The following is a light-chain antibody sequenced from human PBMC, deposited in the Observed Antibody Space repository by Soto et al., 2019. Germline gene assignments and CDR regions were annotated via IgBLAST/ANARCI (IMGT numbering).Light chain of an antibody. CDR3: QQYGGSPLFT. Sequence: EIVLTQSPGTLSLSPGDRATLFCRASQSVTKLAWYQQKPGQAPRLLIHGASTRATDIPDRFSGSGSGTDFTLTISRLEPEDFGVFYCQQYGGSPLFTFGPGTTVEI. J-gene: IGKJ3*01. CDR2: GAS. V-gene: IGKV3-20*01. CDR1: QSVTK.